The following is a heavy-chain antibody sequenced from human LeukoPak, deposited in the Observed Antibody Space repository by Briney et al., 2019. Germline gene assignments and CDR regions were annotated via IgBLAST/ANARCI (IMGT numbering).Heavy chain of an antibody. CDR1: GYTFTGYY. J-gene: IGHJ4*02. CDR2: INPNSGGT. Sequence: ASVKVSCKASGYTFTGYYMHWVRQAPGQGLEWMGRINPNSGGTNYAQKFQGRVTMTRDTSISTAYMELSRLRSDDTAVYYCARVDRYYDYVWGSYRYRYYFDYWGQGTLVTVSS. CDR3: ARVDRYYDYVWGSYRYRYYFDY. V-gene: IGHV1-2*06. D-gene: IGHD3-16*02.